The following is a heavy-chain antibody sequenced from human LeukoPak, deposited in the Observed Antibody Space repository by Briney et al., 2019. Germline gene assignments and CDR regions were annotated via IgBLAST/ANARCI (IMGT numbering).Heavy chain of an antibody. D-gene: IGHD3-10*01. V-gene: IGHV5-51*01. CDR2: IYPGDSDT. Sequence: GESLKISCKGSGYSFTSYWIGWARQMPGKGLEWMGIIYPGDSDTRYSPSFQGQVTISADKSISTAYLQWSSLKASDTAMYYCARQAGHYYGSGSYYVDYWGQGTLVTVSS. CDR1: GYSFTSYW. CDR3: ARQAGHYYGSGSYYVDY. J-gene: IGHJ4*02.